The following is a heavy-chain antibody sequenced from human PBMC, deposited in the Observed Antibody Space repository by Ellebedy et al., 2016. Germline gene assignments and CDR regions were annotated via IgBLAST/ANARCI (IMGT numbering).Heavy chain of an antibody. CDR1: GGSISSSSYY. CDR3: ARQPGILTGWDGMDV. D-gene: IGHD3-9*01. CDR2: IYYSGST. J-gene: IGHJ6*02. Sequence: SETLSLTXTVSGGSISSSSYYWGWIRQPPGKGLEWIGSIYYSGSTYYNPSLKSRVTISVDTSKNQFSLKLSSVTAADTAVYYCARQPGILTGWDGMDVWGQGTTVTVSS. V-gene: IGHV4-39*01.